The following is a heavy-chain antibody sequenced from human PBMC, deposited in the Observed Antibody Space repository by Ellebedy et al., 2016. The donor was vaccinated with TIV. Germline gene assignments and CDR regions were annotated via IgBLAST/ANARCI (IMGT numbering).Heavy chain of an antibody. CDR3: SSGAYDI. J-gene: IGHJ3*02. CDR1: GFTFRNNS. V-gene: IGHV3-48*04. CDR2: ISSSGTTI. Sequence: GESLKISCAASGFTFRNNSMNWVRQAPGKGLEWISYISSSGTTIYYADSVKGRFTISRDNAKISLYLQMNRLQAEDTAVYYCSSGAYDIWGQGTKVTVSS.